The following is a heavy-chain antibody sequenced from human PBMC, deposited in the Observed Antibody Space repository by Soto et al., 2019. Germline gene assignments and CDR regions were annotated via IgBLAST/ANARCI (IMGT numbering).Heavy chain of an antibody. CDR1: GGTFSSYA. J-gene: IGHJ4*02. V-gene: IGHV1-69*13. Sequence: SVKVSCKASGGTFSSYAISWVRQAPGQGLEWMGGIIPIFGTANYAQKFQGRVTITADESTSTAYMELSSLRSEDTAVYYCARTVVAAAPFDYWGQGTLVTVSS. CDR3: ARTVVAAAPFDY. D-gene: IGHD2-15*01. CDR2: IIPIFGTA.